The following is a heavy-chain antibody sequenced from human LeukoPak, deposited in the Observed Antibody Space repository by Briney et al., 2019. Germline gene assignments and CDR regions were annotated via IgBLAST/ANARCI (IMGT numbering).Heavy chain of an antibody. V-gene: IGHV4-39*01. CDR3: ARLRYDILTGYYSGGYYFDY. D-gene: IGHD3-9*01. CDR2: IYYSGST. CDR1: GGSISSSSYY. J-gene: IGHJ4*02. Sequence: PSETLSLTCTVSGGSISSSSYYWGWIRQPPGKGLEWIGSIYYSGSTYYNPSLKSRVTISVDTSKNQFSLKLSSVTAADTAVYYCARLRYDILTGYYSGGYYFDYWGQGTLVTVSS.